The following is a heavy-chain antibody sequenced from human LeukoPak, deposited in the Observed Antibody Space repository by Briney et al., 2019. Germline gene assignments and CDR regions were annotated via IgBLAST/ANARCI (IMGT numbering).Heavy chain of an antibody. V-gene: IGHV5-51*01. CDR2: IYPGDSDT. CDR1: GYSFTSYW. CDR3: ARHRVGIYSRNHAFDI. J-gene: IGHJ4*02. Sequence: GESLQISCKGSGYSFTSYWIGWVRQMPGKGLEWMGLIYPGDSDTRYSPSFQGQVTISADKSSSTAYLQWSSLKASDTAMYYCARHRVGIYSRNHAFDIWGQGTLVTVSS. D-gene: IGHD1-26*01.